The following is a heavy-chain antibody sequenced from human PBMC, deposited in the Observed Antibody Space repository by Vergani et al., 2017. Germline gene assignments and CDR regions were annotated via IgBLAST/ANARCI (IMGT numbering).Heavy chain of an antibody. V-gene: IGHV3-11*05. Sequence: QVQLVESGAGLVKPGGSLSLSCAASGFTFSDYYMSWIRQAPGTGLEWVSYISSSSSYTNYADSVKGRFTIARDNAKNSLYLQMNSLRAEDAAVYYCARDQYGSGSYIFDYWGQGTLVTVSS. CDR2: ISSSSSYT. CDR3: ARDQYGSGSYIFDY. CDR1: GFTFSDYY. J-gene: IGHJ4*02. D-gene: IGHD3-10*01.